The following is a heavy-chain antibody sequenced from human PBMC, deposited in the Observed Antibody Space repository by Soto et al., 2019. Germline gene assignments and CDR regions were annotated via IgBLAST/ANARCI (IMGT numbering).Heavy chain of an antibody. CDR1: GDSIDTDDYL. V-gene: IGHV4-30-4*01. D-gene: IGHD1-7*01. CDR3: ARGPRTTRFFDP. Sequence: QVQLQESGPGLVAPSQTLSLTCTVSGDSIDTDDYLWSWIRQPPGEGLEWIGYIHNSGNAYFNPSLKSRTTLSIATTSNQFSLNLYSATAADTAVYFCARGPRTTRFFDPWGRGTLVTVSS. CDR2: IHNSGNA. J-gene: IGHJ2*01.